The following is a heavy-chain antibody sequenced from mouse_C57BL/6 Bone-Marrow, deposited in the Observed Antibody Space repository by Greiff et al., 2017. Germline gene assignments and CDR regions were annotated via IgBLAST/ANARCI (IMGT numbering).Heavy chain of an antibody. Sequence: EVKLVESGEGLVKPGGSLKLSCAASGFTFSSYAMSWVRQTPEKRLEWVAYISSGGDYIYYADTVKGRFTIARDNARNTLYLQMSSLKSEDTAMYYCTRHCGSYYFDYWGQGTTLTVSS. CDR2: ISSGGDYI. V-gene: IGHV5-9-1*02. D-gene: IGHD1-1*01. CDR1: GFTFSSYA. J-gene: IGHJ2*01. CDR3: TRHCGSYYFDY.